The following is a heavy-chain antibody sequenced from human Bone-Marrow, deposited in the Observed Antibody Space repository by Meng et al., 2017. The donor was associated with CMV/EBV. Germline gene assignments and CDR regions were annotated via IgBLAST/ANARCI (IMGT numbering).Heavy chain of an antibody. J-gene: IGHJ6*02. CDR1: GFTFSSYG. D-gene: IGHD3-22*01. CDR3: AKESSSDYYGKHYYYGMDF. CDR2: IWYDGRNK. Sequence: GGSLRLSCAASGFTFSSYGMHWVRQAPGKGLEWVAVIWYDGRNKYYADSVKGRFTISRDNSKNTLYLQMNSLSAEDTAVYYCAKESSSDYYGKHYYYGMDFWGQGTTVTVSS. V-gene: IGHV3-33*06.